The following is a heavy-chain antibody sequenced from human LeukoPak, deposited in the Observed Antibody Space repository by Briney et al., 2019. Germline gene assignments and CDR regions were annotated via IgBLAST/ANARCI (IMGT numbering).Heavy chain of an antibody. D-gene: IGHD6-6*01. Sequence: PSETLSLTCAVSGASINSGSYYWGWIRQPAGKGLEWIGCIFTSGSTNYNPSLKSRVTISVDRSKNQLSLKLSSVTAADTAVYYCASQLGYFDFWGQGTLVTVSS. CDR1: GASINSGSYY. V-gene: IGHV4-61*02. J-gene: IGHJ4*02. CDR2: IFTSGST. CDR3: ASQLGYFDF.